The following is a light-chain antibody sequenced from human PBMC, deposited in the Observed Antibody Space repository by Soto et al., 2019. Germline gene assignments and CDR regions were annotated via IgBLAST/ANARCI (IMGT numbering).Light chain of an antibody. CDR1: QSISSW. Sequence: DIPMTQSPSTLSASVGDRVTVTCRASQSISSWLAWYQQKPGKAPKLLIYKASSLESGVPSRFSGSGSGTEFTLTISSLQPDDFATYYCHQYDTYSFTFGPGTKVDIK. CDR2: KAS. CDR3: HQYDTYSFT. J-gene: IGKJ3*01. V-gene: IGKV1-5*03.